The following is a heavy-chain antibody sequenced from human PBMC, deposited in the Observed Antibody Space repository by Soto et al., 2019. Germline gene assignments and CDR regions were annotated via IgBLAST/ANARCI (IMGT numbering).Heavy chain of an antibody. CDR3: ARSGGAYNWFDP. J-gene: IGHJ5*02. CDR1: GGSISSGGYS. CDR2: IYHSGTT. Sequence: QLQLQESGSGLVKPSQTLSLTCAVSGGSISSGGYSWSWIRQPPGKGLEWIGYIYHSGTTYYNPSLQGRVTISVDRSKNQFSLKLSSVTAADTAVYYCARSGGAYNWFDPWGQGTLVTVSS. D-gene: IGHD2-21*01. V-gene: IGHV4-30-2*01.